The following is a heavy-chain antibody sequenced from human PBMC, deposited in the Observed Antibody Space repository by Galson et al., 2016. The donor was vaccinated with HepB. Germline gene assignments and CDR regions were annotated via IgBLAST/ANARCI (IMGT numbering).Heavy chain of an antibody. CDR3: ARDGSGSFPRGYGMDV. V-gene: IGHV1-69*13. D-gene: IGHD3-10*01. J-gene: IGHJ6*02. CDR2: IIPIFGTE. CDR1: GGTFSCYA. Sequence: SVKVSCKASGGTFSCYAFIWVRQAPGQGLEWMGGIIPIFGTESYAQKFQGRVMITADELTRTAYMELSSLRSEDTAIYYCARDGSGSFPRGYGMDVWGQGTTVTVSS.